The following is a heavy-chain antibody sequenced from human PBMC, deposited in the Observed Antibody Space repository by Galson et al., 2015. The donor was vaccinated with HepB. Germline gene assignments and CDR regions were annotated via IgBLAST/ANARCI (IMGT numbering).Heavy chain of an antibody. J-gene: IGHJ6*02. CDR2: IIPILGIA. CDR1: GGTFSSYA. Sequence: SVKVSCKASGGTFSSYAISWVRQAPGQGLEWMGRIIPILGIANYAQKFQGRVTITADKSTSTAYMELSSLRSEDTAVYYCASKAVAEWEINSDSYYYGMDVWGQGTTVTVSS. D-gene: IGHD6-19*01. V-gene: IGHV1-69*04. CDR3: ASKAVAEWEINSDSYYYGMDV.